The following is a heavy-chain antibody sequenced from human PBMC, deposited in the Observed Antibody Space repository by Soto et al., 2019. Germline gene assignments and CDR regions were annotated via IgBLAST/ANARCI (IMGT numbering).Heavy chain of an antibody. Sequence: ASVKVSGNSSGYSFTSYGITWVRHAPGQGREWMGWISAYNANTNYAQNLQDRVTLTTDTSTYTAYMELRSLQSDDTAVYYCARDFGSDLIVPGVVFDSWGQGALVTDSS. CDR3: ARDFGSDLIVPGVVFDS. V-gene: IGHV1-18*01. D-gene: IGHD3-3*01. J-gene: IGHJ4*02. CDR1: GYSFTSYG. CDR2: ISAYNANT.